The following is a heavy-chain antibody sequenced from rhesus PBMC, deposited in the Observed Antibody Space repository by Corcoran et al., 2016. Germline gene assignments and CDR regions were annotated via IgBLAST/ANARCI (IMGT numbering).Heavy chain of an antibody. CDR1: GGSISGHYY. CDR3: ASAPGDTAGTPEIDY. D-gene: IGHD5-42*01. Sequence: QVQLQESGPGLVKPSETLSLTCAVSGGSISGHYYWSWIRQPPGKGLEWIGRIYGSGGSNYLHPSLKRRVTLSVDTSKNQFSLKLSSVTAADTAVYYCASAPGDTAGTPEIDYWGQGVLVTVSS. J-gene: IGHJ4*01. V-gene: IGHV4S14*01. CDR2: IYGSGGSN.